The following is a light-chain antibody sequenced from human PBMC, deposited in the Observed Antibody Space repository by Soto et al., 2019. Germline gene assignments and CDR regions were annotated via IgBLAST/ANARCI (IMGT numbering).Light chain of an antibody. CDR2: SNN. V-gene: IGLV1-44*01. J-gene: IGLJ2*01. Sequence: QSVLTQPPSASGTPGQRVTISCSGSSSNIGSNTVNWYQQLPGTAPKLLIYSNNYRPSGVPDRFSGSKSGTSASLDISGLQSEDEDDYYCAAWDDSLNGVVFGGGTKLTVL. CDR1: SSNIGSNT. CDR3: AAWDDSLNGVV.